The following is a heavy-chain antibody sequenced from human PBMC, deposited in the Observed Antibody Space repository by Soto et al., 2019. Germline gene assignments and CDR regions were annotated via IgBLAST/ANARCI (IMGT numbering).Heavy chain of an antibody. CDR3: ARRFTMYGDFDY. CDR2: IYPGDSHT. V-gene: IGHV5-51*01. D-gene: IGHD3-10*02. J-gene: IGHJ4*02. CDR1: GYSFTSYW. Sequence: EVQLVQSGAEVKKPGESLKISCKGFGYSFTSYWIAWVRQMPGKGPEWMGVIYPGDSHTRYSPSFEGQVTISVDKSISTAYLQWSSLRASDTAMYYCARRFTMYGDFDYWGQGTLVTVSS.